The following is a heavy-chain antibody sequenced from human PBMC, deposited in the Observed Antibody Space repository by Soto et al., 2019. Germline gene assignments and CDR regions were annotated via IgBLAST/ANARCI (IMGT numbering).Heavy chain of an antibody. V-gene: IGHV1-24*01. CDR1: GYTLTELS. D-gene: IGHD2-2*01. Sequence: GASVKVSCKVSGYTLTELSMHWVRQAPGKRLEWMGGFDPEDGETIYAQKFQGRVTMTEDTSTDTAYMELSSLRSEDTAVYYCATQALYCSSTSCYGSLMYYFDYWGQGTLVTVSS. CDR3: ATQALYCSSTSCYGSLMYYFDY. J-gene: IGHJ4*02. CDR2: FDPEDGET.